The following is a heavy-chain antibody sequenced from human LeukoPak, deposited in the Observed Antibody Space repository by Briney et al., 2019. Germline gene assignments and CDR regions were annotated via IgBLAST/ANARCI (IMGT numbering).Heavy chain of an antibody. CDR2: ISTYNGNT. V-gene: IGHV1-18*01. J-gene: IGHJ4*02. CDR3: AREPTVTLLGYFDY. Sequence: ASVKVSCEASGYTFTTYGISWVRQAPGQGLEWMGWISTYNGNTNYAQKFQGRVTMTTDTSTSTVYMELSSLRSEDTAVYYCAREPTVTLLGYFDYWGQGTLVTVSS. D-gene: IGHD4-17*01. CDR1: GYTFTTYG.